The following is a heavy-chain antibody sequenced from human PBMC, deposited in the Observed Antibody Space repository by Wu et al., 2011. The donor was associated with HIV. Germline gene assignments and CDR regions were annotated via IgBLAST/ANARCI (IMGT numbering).Heavy chain of an antibody. D-gene: IGHD6-13*01. CDR2: IIPIFGTS. CDR1: GGTFSSYA. Sequence: QVQLVQSGAEVKKPGSSVKVFCKASGGTFSSYAISWVRQAPGQGLEWMGGIIPIFGTSNYAQKFQGRLTITTDESTTTAYMELSSLRSEDTAVYYCARAWKQQLVKFVYYYYAMDVWGQGTTVTVSS. V-gene: IGHV1-69*05. J-gene: IGHJ6*02. CDR3: ARAWKQQLVKFVYYYYAMDV.